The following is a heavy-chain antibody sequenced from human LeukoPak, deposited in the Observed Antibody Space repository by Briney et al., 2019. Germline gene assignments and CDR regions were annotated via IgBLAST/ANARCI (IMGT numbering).Heavy chain of an antibody. CDR2: IKSKTDGGTT. CDR3: TTAIDYYDSGGYYYYFDY. V-gene: IGHV3-15*01. D-gene: IGHD3-22*01. J-gene: IGHJ4*02. CDR1: GFTFSNAW. Sequence: GGSLRLSCAASGFTFSNAWMSWVRQAPGKGLEWVGRIKSKTDGGTTDYAAPVKGRFTISRDDSKNTLYLQMNSLKTEDTAVYYCTTAIDYYDSGGYYYYFDYWGQGTLVTVSS.